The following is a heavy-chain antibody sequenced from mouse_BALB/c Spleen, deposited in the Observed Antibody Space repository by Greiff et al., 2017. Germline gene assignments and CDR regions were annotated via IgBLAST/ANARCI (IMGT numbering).Heavy chain of an antibody. D-gene: IGHD2-2*01. CDR1: GYTFTSYW. J-gene: IGHJ2*01. V-gene: IGHV1-7*01. Sequence: VQLQQSGAELAKPGASVKMSCKASGYTFTSYWMHWVKQRPGQGLEWIGYINPSTGYTEYNQKFKDKATLTADKSSSTAYMQLSSLTSEDSAVYYCARWFYFDDWGQGTTLTVSS. CDR2: INPSTGYT. CDR3: ARWFYFDD.